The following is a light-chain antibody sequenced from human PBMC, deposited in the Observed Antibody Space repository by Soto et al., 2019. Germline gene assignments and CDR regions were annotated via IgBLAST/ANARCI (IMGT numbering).Light chain of an antibody. CDR1: QSISNF. CDR2: AAS. CDR3: QQSYSSPPWT. V-gene: IGKV1-39*01. Sequence: DVQMTQSPSSLSASVGDRVTITCRASQSISNFLNWYQQKPGKAXKLLIFAASTVQSGVPSRFSGIVSGTDFTLTISSLQPEDFATYYCQQSYSSPPWTFGQGTKVDIK. J-gene: IGKJ1*01.